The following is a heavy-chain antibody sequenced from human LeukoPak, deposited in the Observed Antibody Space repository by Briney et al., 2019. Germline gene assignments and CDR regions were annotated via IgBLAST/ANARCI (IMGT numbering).Heavy chain of an antibody. CDR3: ARTQKYYDILTGYSSPYYFDY. D-gene: IGHD3-9*01. Sequence: PGGSLRLSCAASGFTFSSYSMNWVRQAPGKGLEWVSSISSSSSYIYYADSVKGRFTISRDNAKNSLYLQMNSLRAEDTAVYYCARTQKYYDILTGYSSPYYFDYWGQGTLVTVSS. J-gene: IGHJ4*02. V-gene: IGHV3-21*04. CDR2: ISSSSSYI. CDR1: GFTFSSYS.